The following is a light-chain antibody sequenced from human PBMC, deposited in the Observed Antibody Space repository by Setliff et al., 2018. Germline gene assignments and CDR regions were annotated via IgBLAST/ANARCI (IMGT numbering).Light chain of an antibody. Sequence: QSVLTQPPSASGSPGQSVTISCTGTSGDVFGYNYVSWYQQHPAKAPQLIIYDVTNRPSGVSNRFSGSKAGNTASLTISGLQPEDEADYYCSAYTSSRTYVFGSGTKVTVL. CDR2: DVT. CDR1: SGDVFGYNY. V-gene: IGLV2-14*03. J-gene: IGLJ1*01. CDR3: SAYTSSRTYV.